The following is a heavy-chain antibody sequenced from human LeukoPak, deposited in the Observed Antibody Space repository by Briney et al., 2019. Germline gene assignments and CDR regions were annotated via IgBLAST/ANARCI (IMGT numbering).Heavy chain of an antibody. Sequence: SETLSLTCVVCGVSFSGYYWSGMRQPPGKGLEWMGEINHSGSSNYNPSLQSRAAISVDKSKKQFSLKPRSVTAADTALYYCARTRWLQSLFDYWGQGTLVTVSS. CDR2: INHSGSS. CDR3: ARTRWLQSLFDY. D-gene: IGHD5-24*01. V-gene: IGHV4-34*01. CDR1: GVSFSGYY. J-gene: IGHJ4*02.